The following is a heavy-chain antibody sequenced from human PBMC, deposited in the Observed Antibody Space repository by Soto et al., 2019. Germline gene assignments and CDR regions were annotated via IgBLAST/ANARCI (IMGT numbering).Heavy chain of an antibody. V-gene: IGHV4-30-4*01. CDR2: IYYSGST. CDR3: ARGGGYDY. Sequence: QVQLQESGPGLVKPSQTLSLTCTVSGGSISSGDYYWSWIRQPPGKGLEWIGYIYYSGSTYYNPSLKSRVTISVDTSKNQFSLKLSSVXXXXXXXYYCARGGGYDYWGQGTLVTVSS. J-gene: IGHJ4*02. CDR1: GGSISSGDYY. D-gene: IGHD3-10*01.